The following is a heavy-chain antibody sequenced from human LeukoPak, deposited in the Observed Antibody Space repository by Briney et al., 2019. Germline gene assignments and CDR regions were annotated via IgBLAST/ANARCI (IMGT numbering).Heavy chain of an antibody. D-gene: IGHD3-22*01. CDR3: ARVYGSSNYYYDRYYYYMDV. CDR1: GFTFSSYW. J-gene: IGHJ6*03. V-gene: IGHV3-23*01. Sequence: GGSLRLSCAASGFTFSSYWMSWVRQAPGKGLEWVSGVSGSGASTYYADSVKGRFTISRDSSKSTLYLQLNSLRVEDTAVYYCARVYGSSNYYYDRYYYYMDVWGRGTTVTVSS. CDR2: VSGSGAST.